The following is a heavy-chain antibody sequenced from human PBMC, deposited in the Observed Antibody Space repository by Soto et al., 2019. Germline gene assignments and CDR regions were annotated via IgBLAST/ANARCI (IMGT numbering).Heavy chain of an antibody. Sequence: SLRLSCAASGFTFSSYGMHWVRQAPGKGLEWVAVIWYDGSNKYYADSVKGRFTISRDNSKNTLYLQMNSLRAEDTAVYYCARDDRYSGSYFRLVDYWGQGTLVTVSS. V-gene: IGHV3-33*01. J-gene: IGHJ4*02. CDR3: ARDDRYSGSYFRLVDY. CDR2: IWYDGSNK. D-gene: IGHD1-26*01. CDR1: GFTFSSYG.